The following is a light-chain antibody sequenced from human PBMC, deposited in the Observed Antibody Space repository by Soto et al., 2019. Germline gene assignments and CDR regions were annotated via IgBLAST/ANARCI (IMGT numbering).Light chain of an antibody. V-gene: IGLV1-40*01. CDR2: GNS. J-gene: IGLJ2*01. CDR3: QSYDSSLSGVV. Sequence: QPVLTQPPSVSGAPGQRVTISCTGSSSNIGAGYDVHWYQQLPGTAPKLLIYGNSNRPSGVPDRFSGSKSGTSASLAITGLQAEDEADYYCQSYDSSLSGVVFGGGTMLTVL. CDR1: SSNIGAGYD.